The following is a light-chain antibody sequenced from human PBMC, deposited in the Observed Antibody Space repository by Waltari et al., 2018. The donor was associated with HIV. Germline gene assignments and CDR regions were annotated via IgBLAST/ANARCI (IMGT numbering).Light chain of an antibody. CDR2: EGS. CDR1: SRHGGSYNL. J-gene: IGLJ2*01. V-gene: IGLV2-23*01. Sequence: QSALTQPASASGSPGQSITISCTGTSRHGGSYNLVSWYQQYPGKAPKLMIYEGSKRPSGVSNRFSGSKSGNTASLTISGLQAEDEADYYCCSYAGSSSGVVGGGTKLTVL. CDR3: CSYAGSSSGV.